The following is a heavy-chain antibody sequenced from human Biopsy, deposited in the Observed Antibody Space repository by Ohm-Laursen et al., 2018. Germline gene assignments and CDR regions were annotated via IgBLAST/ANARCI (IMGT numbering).Heavy chain of an antibody. CDR2: VFHSGIT. CDR1: GGSVSSNVHY. CDR3: ARHPTGFWFDP. V-gene: IGHV4-39*01. Sequence: SDTLSLTCTVSGGSVSSNVHYWAWIRQPPGKGLECIGTVFHSGITFYNPSLKSQVTISIDTSTNQLSLNLSSVTAADTAVYYCARHPTGFWFDPWGQGTLVTVSS. J-gene: IGHJ5*02.